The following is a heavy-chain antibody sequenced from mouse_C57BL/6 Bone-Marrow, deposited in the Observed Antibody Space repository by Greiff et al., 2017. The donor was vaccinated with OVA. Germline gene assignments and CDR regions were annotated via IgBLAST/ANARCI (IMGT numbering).Heavy chain of an antibody. J-gene: IGHJ1*03. CDR1: GYTFTSYW. D-gene: IGHD2-3*01. CDR3: ARADGYYRYFDV. CDR2: IGPSDSYT. Sequence: VQLQQPGAELVMPGASVKLSCKASGYTFTSYWMHWVKQRPGQGLEWIGEIGPSDSYTNYNQKFKGKSTLTVDKSSSTAYMQLSSLTSEDSAVYYCARADGYYRYFDVWGTGTTVTVSS. V-gene: IGHV1-69*01.